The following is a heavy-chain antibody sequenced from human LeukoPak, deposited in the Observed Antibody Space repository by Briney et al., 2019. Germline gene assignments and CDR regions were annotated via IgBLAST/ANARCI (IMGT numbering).Heavy chain of an antibody. CDR2: ITGTIATGDPP. D-gene: IGHD3-16*01. Sequence: PGGSLRLSCAASGFTFSNNAMSWVRQAPGKGLECVSAITGTIATGDPPYYADSVKGRFTISRDNAKNTLNLQMNSLRAEDTAVYFCARGMFSYYDTWGAYWGQGTLVTVSS. CDR3: ARGMFSYYDTWGAY. J-gene: IGHJ4*02. CDR1: GFTFSNNA. V-gene: IGHV3-23*01.